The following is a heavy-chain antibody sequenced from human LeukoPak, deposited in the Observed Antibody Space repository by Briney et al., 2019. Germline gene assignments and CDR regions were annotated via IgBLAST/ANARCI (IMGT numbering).Heavy chain of an antibody. CDR3: ARGGEGGLDY. J-gene: IGHJ4*02. V-gene: IGHV3-30*04. CDR1: GFTFSSYA. CDR2: ISYDGSNK. Sequence: GGSLRLSCAASGFTFSSYAMHWVRQAPGKGLEWVAVISYDGSNKYYADSVKGRFTISRDNSKNTLYLQMNSLRAEDTAVYYCARGGEGGLDYWGQGTLVTVSS. D-gene: IGHD3-16*01.